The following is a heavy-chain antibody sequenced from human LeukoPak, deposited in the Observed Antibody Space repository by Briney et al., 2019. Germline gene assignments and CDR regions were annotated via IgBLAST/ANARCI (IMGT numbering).Heavy chain of an antibody. Sequence: SGPTLVNPTQTLTLTCTFSGFSLSTSGVGVGWIRQPPGKALEWLGVIYWNDYKRYSPSLKNRLTITMDTSKNQVVLTMTNMDLVDTATYYCARHYYARGEDYYYMDVWGKGTTVTISS. D-gene: IGHD3-22*01. CDR2: IYWNDYK. CDR3: ARHYYARGEDYYYMDV. V-gene: IGHV2-5*01. J-gene: IGHJ6*03. CDR1: GFSLSTSGVG.